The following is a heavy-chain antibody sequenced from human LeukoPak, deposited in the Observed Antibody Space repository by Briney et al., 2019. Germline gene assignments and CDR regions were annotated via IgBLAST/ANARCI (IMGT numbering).Heavy chain of an antibody. CDR1: GGSISSSS. Sequence: ETLSLTCTVSGGSISSSSYYWGWIRQPPGKGLEWVSSISSSSGYIYYADSVKGRFTISRDNAKNSLYLQMNSLRAEDTAVYYCATSPGLGYSSSLTGVDYWGQGTLVTVSS. V-gene: IGHV3-21*01. D-gene: IGHD6-6*01. CDR3: ATSPGLGYSSSLTGVDY. CDR2: ISSSSGYI. J-gene: IGHJ4*02.